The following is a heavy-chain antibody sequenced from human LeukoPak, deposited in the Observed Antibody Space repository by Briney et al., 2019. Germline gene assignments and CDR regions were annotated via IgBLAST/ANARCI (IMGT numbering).Heavy chain of an antibody. CDR1: GFTFDDYA. CDR2: ISWNSGSI. V-gene: IGHV3-9*01. J-gene: IGHJ6*03. CDR3: ARGASYYYMDV. Sequence: PGGSLRLSCAASGFTFDDYAMHWVRQAPGKGLEWVSGISWNSGSIGYADSVKGRFTISRDNAKNSLYLQMNSLRAEDTAVYYCARGASYYYMDVWGKGTTVTVSS.